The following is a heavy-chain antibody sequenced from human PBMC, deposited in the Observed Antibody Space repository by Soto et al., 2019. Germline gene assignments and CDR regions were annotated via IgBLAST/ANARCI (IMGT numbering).Heavy chain of an antibody. V-gene: IGHV1-69*13. J-gene: IGHJ6*02. Sequence: GASVKVSCKASGYTFTSYAISWVRQAPGQGLEWMGGIIPIFGTANYAQKFQGRVTITADESTSTAYMELSSLRSEDTAVYYCAREYSGYDLYYYYYGMDVWGQGTTVTVSS. CDR3: AREYSGYDLYYYYYGMDV. CDR2: IIPIFGTA. D-gene: IGHD5-12*01. CDR1: GYTFTSYA.